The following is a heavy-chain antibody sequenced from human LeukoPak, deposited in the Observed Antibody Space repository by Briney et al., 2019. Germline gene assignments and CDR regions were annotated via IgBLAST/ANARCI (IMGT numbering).Heavy chain of an antibody. V-gene: IGHV3-48*04. J-gene: IGHJ4*02. D-gene: IGHD1-26*01. Sequence: GGSLRLSCAASGFSFSSYSMNWVRQAPGKGLEWVSYISSSSSTIYYADSVKGRFTISRDNAKNSLYLQMNSLRAEDTAVYYCATSQGGSGRYPFDYWGQGTLVTVSS. CDR3: ATSQGGSGRYPFDY. CDR2: ISSSSSTI. CDR1: GFSFSSYS.